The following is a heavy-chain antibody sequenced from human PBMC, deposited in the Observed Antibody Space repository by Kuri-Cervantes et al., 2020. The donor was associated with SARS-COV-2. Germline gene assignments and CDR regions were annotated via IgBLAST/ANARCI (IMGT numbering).Heavy chain of an antibody. CDR3: PREAWFRELLGLFDY. D-gene: IGHD3-10*01. Sequence: SVNVSCKAAGYTFTSYVIGWVRQAPGQGLEWMGWISAYNGNTNYAQKLHSSVTMTTDTSTSTDYMELKSLRSDDSDVYYCPREAWFRELLGLFDYWGQGTLVTVSS. J-gene: IGHJ4*02. V-gene: IGHV1-18*01. CDR1: GYTFTSYV. CDR2: ISAYNGNT.